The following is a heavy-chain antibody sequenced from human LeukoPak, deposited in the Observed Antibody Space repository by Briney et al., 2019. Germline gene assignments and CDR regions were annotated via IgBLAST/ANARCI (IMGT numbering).Heavy chain of an antibody. Sequence: ASVKVSCKTSGYTFTKYDINWVRQATGQGLEWMGWMNPNSGNTGYAQKFQGRVTMTRNTSISTAYMELSSLRSEDTAVYYCARGQIHGWDYFDFWGQGTLVTVSS. CDR2: MNPNSGNT. D-gene: IGHD6-19*01. V-gene: IGHV1-8*01. CDR1: GYTFTKYD. CDR3: ARGQIHGWDYFDF. J-gene: IGHJ4*02.